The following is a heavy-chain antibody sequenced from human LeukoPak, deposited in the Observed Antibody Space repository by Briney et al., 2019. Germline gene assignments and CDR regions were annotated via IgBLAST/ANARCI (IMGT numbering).Heavy chain of an antibody. CDR3: GRSMSGYLFYS. Sequence: PGGSLRLSCAASGFTFRNYELNCVRQAPGKGLEWVSYISSSGGTIYYADSVKGRFTISRDNAKNSLYLQMSSLRAEDTAVYYCGRSMSGYLFYSWGQGTLVTVSS. D-gene: IGHD6-13*01. CDR2: ISSSGGTI. CDR1: GFTFRNYE. V-gene: IGHV3-48*03. J-gene: IGHJ4*02.